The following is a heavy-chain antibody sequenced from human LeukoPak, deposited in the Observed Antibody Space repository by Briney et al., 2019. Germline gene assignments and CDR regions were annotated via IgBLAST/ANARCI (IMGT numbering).Heavy chain of an antibody. Sequence: PGGSLRLSCAASGFTFSSYGMHWVRQAPGKGLEWVALIWHDGSHKYYADSVKGRFTISRDNSKNTLYLQMNSLRAEDTAVFYCARDYRNYFDYWGQGTLVTVSS. CDR1: GFTFSSYG. V-gene: IGHV3-33*01. CDR3: ARDYRNYFDY. D-gene: IGHD4-11*01. J-gene: IGHJ4*02. CDR2: IWHDGSHK.